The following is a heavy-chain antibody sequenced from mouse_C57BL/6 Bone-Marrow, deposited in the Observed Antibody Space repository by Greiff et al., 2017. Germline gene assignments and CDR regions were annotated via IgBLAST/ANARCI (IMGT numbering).Heavy chain of an antibody. CDR2: ISNGGGST. J-gene: IGHJ1*03. V-gene: IGHV5-12*01. CDR3: ARNYWSFDV. Sequence: EVQGVESGGGLVQPGGSLKLSCAASGFTFSDYYMYWVRQTPEKRLEWVAYISNGGGSTYYPATVKGRFTISRDNAKNTLYLQMSLLTSEDTAMYYCARNYWSFDVWGTGTTVTVSS. CDR1: GFTFSDYY.